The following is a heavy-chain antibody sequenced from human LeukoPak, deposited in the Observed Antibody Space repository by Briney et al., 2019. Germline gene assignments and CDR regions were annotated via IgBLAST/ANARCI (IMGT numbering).Heavy chain of an antibody. CDR1: GFTFSSYS. J-gene: IGHJ4*02. Sequence: PGGSLRLSCAASGFTFSSYSMNWVRQAPGKGLEWVSYVSSSSTIYYADSVKGRFTISRDNAKNSLYLQMNSLRAEDTAVYYCARNPGDPGPGDYWGQGTLVTVSS. CDR3: ARNPGDPGPGDY. D-gene: IGHD2-21*02. CDR2: VSSSSTI. V-gene: IGHV3-48*04.